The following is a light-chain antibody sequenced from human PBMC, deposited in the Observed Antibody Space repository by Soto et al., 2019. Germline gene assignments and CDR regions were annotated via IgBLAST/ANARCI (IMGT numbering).Light chain of an antibody. Sequence: EVVMRHSPATLSVSPVERATLSCRASQSGSSNLAWYQQKPGQAPRLLIYGASTRATGIPERFSGSGSGTDFTLTISRLEAEDFAVYYCQQYGSSGTFGQGTKVDIK. CDR2: GAS. J-gene: IGKJ1*01. CDR1: QSGSSN. V-gene: IGKV3-20*01. CDR3: QQYGSSGT.